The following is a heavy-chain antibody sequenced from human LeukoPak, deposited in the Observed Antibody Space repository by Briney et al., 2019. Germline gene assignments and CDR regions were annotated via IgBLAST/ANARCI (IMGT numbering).Heavy chain of an antibody. D-gene: IGHD6-6*01. CDR1: GLTFSIYA. CDR2: ISGDGGST. Sequence: GGSLRLSCAASGLTFSIYAMSWVRQAPGKGLEWVSLISGDGGSTYYADSVKGRFTISRDNSKNSLYLQMNSLRTEDTALYYCAKDTLDGTGPEYSSSSSLDYWGQGTLVTVSS. V-gene: IGHV3-43*02. J-gene: IGHJ4*02. CDR3: AKDTLDGTGPEYSSSSSLDY.